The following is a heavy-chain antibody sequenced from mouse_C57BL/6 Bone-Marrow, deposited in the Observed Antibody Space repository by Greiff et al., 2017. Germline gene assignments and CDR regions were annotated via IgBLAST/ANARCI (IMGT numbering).Heavy chain of an antibody. J-gene: IGHJ3*01. CDR3: ARCPSLSWFAY. V-gene: IGHV1-9*01. D-gene: IGHD1-2*01. CDR2: ILPGSGST. CDR1: GYTFTGYW. Sequence: QVQLQQSGAELMKPGASVKLSCKATGYTFTGYWIEWVKQRPGHGLEWIGEILPGSGSTNYNAKFKGKATFTADTSSNTAYMQLSSLTTEDSAIYYCARCPSLSWFAYWGQGTLVTVSA.